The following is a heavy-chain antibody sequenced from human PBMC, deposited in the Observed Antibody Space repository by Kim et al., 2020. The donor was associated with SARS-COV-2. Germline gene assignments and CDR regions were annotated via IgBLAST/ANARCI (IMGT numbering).Heavy chain of an antibody. J-gene: IGHJ5*02. CDR2: IYTSGST. V-gene: IGHV4-61*02. Sequence: SETLSLTCTVSGGSISSGSYYWSWIRQPAGKGLEWIGRIYTSGSTNYNPSLKSRVTISVDTSKNQFSLKLSSVTAADTAVYYCARDYQAAGTSGWFDPWGQGTLVTVSS. CDR3: ARDYQAAGTSGWFDP. CDR1: GGSISSGSYY. D-gene: IGHD6-13*01.